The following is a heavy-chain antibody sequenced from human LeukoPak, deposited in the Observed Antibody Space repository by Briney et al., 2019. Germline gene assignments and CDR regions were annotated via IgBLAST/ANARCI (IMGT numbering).Heavy chain of an antibody. CDR2: ISSSSSYI. CDR3: AKAGYSGYDYALDY. D-gene: IGHD5-12*01. V-gene: IGHV3-21*04. J-gene: IGHJ4*02. Sequence: GGSLRLSCAASGFTFSSYSMNWVRQAPGKGLEWVSSISSSSSYIYYADSVKGRFTISRDNSKNSLYLQMNSLRTEDTALYYCAKAGYSGYDYALDYWGQGTLVTVSS. CDR1: GFTFSSYS.